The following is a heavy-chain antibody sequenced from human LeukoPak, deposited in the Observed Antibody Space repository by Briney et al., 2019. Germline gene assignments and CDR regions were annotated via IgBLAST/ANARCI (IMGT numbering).Heavy chain of an antibody. J-gene: IGHJ6*03. CDR3: ARGRRDGYNIGYYYMDV. V-gene: IGHV4-4*09. D-gene: IGHD5-24*01. Sequence: PSETLSLTCTVSGGSISSYYWSWIRQPPGKGLEWIGYIYTSGSTNYNPSLKSRVSISVDTSKNQFSLKLSSVTAADTAVYYCARGRRDGYNIGYYYMDVWGKGTTVTVSS. CDR2: IYTSGST. CDR1: GGSISSYY.